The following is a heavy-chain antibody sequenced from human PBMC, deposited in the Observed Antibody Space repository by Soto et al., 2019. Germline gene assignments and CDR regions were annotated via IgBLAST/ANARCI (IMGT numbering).Heavy chain of an antibody. CDR1: GGYISNRNW. J-gene: IGHJ6*02. V-gene: IGHV4-4*02. CDR3: ATQTISYTWDI. D-gene: IGHD3-3*01. CDR2: IYEGGTTA. Sequence: QVHLQESGPGLVKPSETLSLTCAVSGGYISNRNWWSWVRQSPGKGLEWIGEIYEGGTTAPYNPSLESRVTLSVDKSKNLLSLKLTSVTAADTALYYCATQTISYTWDIWGQGTTVTVSS.